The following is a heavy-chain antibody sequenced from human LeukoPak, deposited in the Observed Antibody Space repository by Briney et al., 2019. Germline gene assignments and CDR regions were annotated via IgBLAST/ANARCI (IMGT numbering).Heavy chain of an antibody. V-gene: IGHV3-30*02. J-gene: IGHJ4*02. D-gene: IGHD3-10*01. CDR2: IRYDGSNK. Sequence: GGSLRLSCAASGFTFSSYGMHWVRQAPGKGLEWVAFIRYDGSNKYYADSVKGRFTISRDNSKNTLYLQMNSLRAEDTAVYYCANRRYGSGSSFDYWGQGTLATVSS. CDR1: GFTFSSYG. CDR3: ANRRYGSGSSFDY.